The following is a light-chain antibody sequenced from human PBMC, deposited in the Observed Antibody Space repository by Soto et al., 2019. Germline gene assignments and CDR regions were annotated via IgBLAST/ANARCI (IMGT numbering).Light chain of an antibody. J-gene: IGLJ2*01. Sequence: QSALTQPASGSGSPGQSITISCTGTSSDVGGYTYVSWYQHHPVKAPKLMIYDVSNRPSGVSNRFSGSKSGNTASLTISGLQAEDEAAYYCSSYTTSSAYLVFGGGTKLTVL. V-gene: IGLV2-14*03. CDR1: SSDVGGYTY. CDR2: DVS. CDR3: SSYTTSSAYLV.